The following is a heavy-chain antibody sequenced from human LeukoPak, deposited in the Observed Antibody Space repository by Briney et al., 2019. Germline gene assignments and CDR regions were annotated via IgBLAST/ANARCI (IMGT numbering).Heavy chain of an antibody. J-gene: IGHJ4*02. Sequence: RASVKVSCKASGYTFSNYDINWVRQAPGQGLEWMGWMNPNSGRRVYAQKFQGRVTMTRNSSINTAYMELTSLRSDDTAVYYCARGLRSDYWGQGTLVTVSS. V-gene: IGHV1-8*01. CDR2: MNPNSGRR. CDR1: GYTFSNYD. D-gene: IGHD3-16*02. CDR3: ARGLRSDY.